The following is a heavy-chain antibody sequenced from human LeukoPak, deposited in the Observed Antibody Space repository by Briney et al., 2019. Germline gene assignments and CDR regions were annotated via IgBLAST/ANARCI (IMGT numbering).Heavy chain of an antibody. V-gene: IGHV4-59*08. CDR3: ARHIRRAVAGPYYFDY. J-gene: IGHJ4*02. D-gene: IGHD6-19*01. Sequence: PSETLSLTCTVSGGSISSYYWSWIRQPPGKGLEWIGYIYYSGSTNYNPSLKSRVTISVDTSKNQFSLKLSSVAAADTAVYYCARHIRRAVAGPYYFDYWGQGTLVTVSS. CDR2: IYYSGST. CDR1: GGSISSYY.